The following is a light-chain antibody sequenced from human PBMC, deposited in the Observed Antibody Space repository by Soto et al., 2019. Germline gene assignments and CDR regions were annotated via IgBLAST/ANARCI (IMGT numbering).Light chain of an antibody. V-gene: IGKV1-27*01. CDR2: AAY. CDR1: QAISNS. Sequence: DIQMTQSPSSLSASMGARVAIFCRASQAISNSVAWYQQKPGKPPQLLIYAAYNLQSGVPSRFSGSGSGTDFTLTISSLQPEDVAIYYCQTYNTARPTFGQGTRLEIK. CDR3: QTYNTARPT. J-gene: IGKJ5*01.